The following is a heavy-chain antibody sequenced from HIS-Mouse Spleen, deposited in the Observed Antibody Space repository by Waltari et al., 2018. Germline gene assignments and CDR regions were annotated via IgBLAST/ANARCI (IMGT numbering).Heavy chain of an antibody. CDR2: IHYSGCT. CDR3: AREIPYSSSWYDWYFDL. CDR1: GGSISSSSYY. Sequence: QLQLQESGPGLVKPSETLSLTCTVSGGSISSSSYYWGWIRQPPGKGLEWIGGIHYSGCTSSNPSLKSRVTISVATSKNQFSLKLSSVTAADTAVYYCAREIPYSSSWYDWYFDLWGRGTLVTVSS. V-gene: IGHV4-39*07. J-gene: IGHJ2*01. D-gene: IGHD6-13*01.